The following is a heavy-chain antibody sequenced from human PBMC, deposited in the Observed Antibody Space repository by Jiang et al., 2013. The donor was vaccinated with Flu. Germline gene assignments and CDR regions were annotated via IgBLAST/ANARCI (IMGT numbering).Heavy chain of an antibody. V-gene: IGHV7-4-1*02. D-gene: IGHD2-2*01. J-gene: IGHJ5*02. CDR2: INTNTGNP. CDR3: ARDPARSHWLDP. CDR1: GYTLTSNA. Sequence: SGYTLTSNAMNWVRQAPGQGLEWMGWINTNTGNPTYAQGFTGRFVFSLDTSVSTAYLQINNLRADDTAVYYCARDPARSHWLDPWGQGTPVTVSS.